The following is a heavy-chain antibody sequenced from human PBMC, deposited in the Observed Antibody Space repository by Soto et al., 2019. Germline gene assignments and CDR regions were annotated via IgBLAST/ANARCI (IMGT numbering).Heavy chain of an antibody. Sequence: SETLSLTCSVSGASITSTSSYWGWIRQPPGKGLEWIAIIYYRGNTYYNPSLRSRLTISVDTSQNQFSLKLTSVTAADAAVYYCAGQYPVDSSGYHLNLWGLGTLVTVSA. CDR3: AGQYPVDSSGYHLNL. J-gene: IGHJ4*02. CDR2: IYYRGNT. D-gene: IGHD3-22*01. V-gene: IGHV4-39*01. CDR1: GASITSTSSY.